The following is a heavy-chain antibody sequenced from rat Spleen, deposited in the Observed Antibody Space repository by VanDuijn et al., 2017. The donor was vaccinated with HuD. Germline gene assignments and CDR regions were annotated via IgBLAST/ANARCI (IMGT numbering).Heavy chain of an antibody. CDR2: FSYDGFTT. J-gene: IGHJ3*01. V-gene: IGHV5-29*01. Sequence: EVQLVESGGGLVQPGRSLKLSCAASGFTFSNYGMAWVRQAPTKGLEWVAAFSYDGFTTYYRDSVRGRFTISSDNTKTTLYLQMDSLRSEDTATYYCARQDTSGYSNWFAYWGQGTLVTVSS. CDR1: GFTFSNYG. D-gene: IGHD4-3*01. CDR3: ARQDTSGYSNWFAY.